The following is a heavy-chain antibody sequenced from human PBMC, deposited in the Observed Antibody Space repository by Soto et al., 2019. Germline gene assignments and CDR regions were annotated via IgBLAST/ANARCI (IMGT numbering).Heavy chain of an antibody. CDR1: GGSISSYY. V-gene: IGHV4-59*01. J-gene: IGHJ4*02. Sequence: NPSETLSLTCTVSGGSISSYYWSWIRQPPGKGLEWIGYIYYSGSTNYNPSLKSRVTISVDTSKNQFSLKLSSVTAAGTAVYYCAGSIAAAGNIVYWGQGTLVTVSS. D-gene: IGHD6-13*01. CDR3: AGSIAAAGNIVY. CDR2: IYYSGST.